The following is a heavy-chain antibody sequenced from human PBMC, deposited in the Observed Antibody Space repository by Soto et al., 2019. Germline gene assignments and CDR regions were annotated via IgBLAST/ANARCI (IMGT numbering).Heavy chain of an antibody. J-gene: IGHJ6*02. CDR2: IWYDGSDK. CDR3: AKDRSSTLDGMDV. V-gene: IGHV3-33*06. Sequence: GSLRLSCAASGFSFSTYGMHWVRQAPGKGLEWVALIWYDGSDKWYADSVKGRFTISRDNSNNTLYLQVNSLRAEDTAVYYCAKDRSSTLDGMDVWGPGTTVTVSS. CDR1: GFSFSTYG. D-gene: IGHD6-13*01.